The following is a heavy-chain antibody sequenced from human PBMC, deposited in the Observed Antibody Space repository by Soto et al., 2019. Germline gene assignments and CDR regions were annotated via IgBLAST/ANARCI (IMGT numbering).Heavy chain of an antibody. CDR3: ASSKSGGSYYFDY. CDR1: GGSISSTDW. CDR2: IYHGGST. D-gene: IGHD1-26*01. J-gene: IGHJ4*02. Sequence: QVQLQESGPGLVKPSGTLSLTCAVSGGSISSTDWWRWVRQPPGKGLEWIGEIYHGGSTNYNPSLKSRVTISVDRSKNQFSLKLTSVTAADTAVYYCASSKSGGSYYFDYWGQGTLVTVSS. V-gene: IGHV4-4*02.